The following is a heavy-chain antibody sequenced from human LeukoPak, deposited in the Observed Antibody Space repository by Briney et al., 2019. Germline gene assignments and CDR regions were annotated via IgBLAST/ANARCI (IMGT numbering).Heavy chain of an antibody. CDR1: GFAFTSYW. J-gene: IGHJ4*02. V-gene: IGHV3-66*01. CDR3: ARGWGLGGSGSYYY. CDR2: IYSGGST. Sequence: GGSLRLSCAASGFAFTSYWMAWVRQAPGKGLEWVSVIYSGGSTYYADSVKGRFTISRDNSKNTLYLRMNSLRAEDTAVYYCARGWGLGGSGSYYYWGQGTLVTVSS. D-gene: IGHD1-26*01.